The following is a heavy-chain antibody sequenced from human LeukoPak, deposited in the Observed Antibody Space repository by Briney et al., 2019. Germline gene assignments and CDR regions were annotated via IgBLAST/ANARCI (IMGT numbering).Heavy chain of an antibody. CDR2: IYTSGST. CDR1: GGSISSYY. Sequence: SETLSLTSTVSGGSISSYYWSWIRQPPGKGLEWIGYIYTSGSTNYNPSLKSRVTISVDTSKNQFSLKLSSVTAADTAVYYCARHNRRSSGYHYYYYYMDVWGKGTTVTVSS. D-gene: IGHD6-19*01. CDR3: ARHNRRSSGYHYYYYYMDV. J-gene: IGHJ6*03. V-gene: IGHV4-4*09.